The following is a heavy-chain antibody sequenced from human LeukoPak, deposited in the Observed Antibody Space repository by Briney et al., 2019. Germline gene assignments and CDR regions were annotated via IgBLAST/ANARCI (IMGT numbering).Heavy chain of an antibody. D-gene: IGHD6-13*01. CDR2: INSDGSSK. Sequence: RGGSLRLFCGASGFTFSSYWMHWVRQARGKGLVWVSRINSDGSSKRYADSVKGRFTISRDNAKNTLYLQMNSLRAEDTAVYYCARRSSSWPFDYWGQGTLVTVSS. J-gene: IGHJ4*02. CDR3: ARRSSSWPFDY. V-gene: IGHV3-74*01. CDR1: GFTFSSYW.